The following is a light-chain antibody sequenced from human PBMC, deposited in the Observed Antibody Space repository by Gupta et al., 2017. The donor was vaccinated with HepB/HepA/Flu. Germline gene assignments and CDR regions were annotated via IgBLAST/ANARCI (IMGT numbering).Light chain of an antibody. J-gene: IGLJ2*01. V-gene: IGLV3-21*03. CDR2: DDS. CDR1: DIGSKS. Sequence: SYVLTQPPSVSLAPGRTATIACGGKDIGSKSVHWYQQKPGQAPVLVVYDDSDRPSGIPERFSGSNSGNTATLTLRRLEAGDEAGYFCQVWDSSSDYVVFGGGTKLTVL. CDR3: QVWDSSSDYVV.